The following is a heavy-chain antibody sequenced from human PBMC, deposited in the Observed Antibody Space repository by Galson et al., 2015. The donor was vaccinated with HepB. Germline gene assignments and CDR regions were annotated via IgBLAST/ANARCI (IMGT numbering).Heavy chain of an antibody. D-gene: IGHD1-26*01. J-gene: IGHJ4*02. CDR2: INPSGGST. Sequence: SVKVSCKASGYTFTSYYMHWVRQAPGQGLEWMGIINPSGGSTSYAQKFQGRVTMTRDTSTSTVYMELSSLRSEDTAVYYCARDGGVVGATTSFDYWGQGTLVTVSS. V-gene: IGHV1-46*01. CDR1: GYTFTSYY. CDR3: ARDGGVVGATTSFDY.